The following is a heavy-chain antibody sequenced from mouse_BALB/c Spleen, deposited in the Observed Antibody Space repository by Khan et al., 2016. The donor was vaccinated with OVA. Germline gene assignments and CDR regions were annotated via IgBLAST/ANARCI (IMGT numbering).Heavy chain of an antibody. D-gene: IGHD2-3*01. Sequence: QVQLKQSGAELARPGASVKLSCKASGYTFTSYWMQWVKQRPGQGLEWIGAIYPGIGDTRYTQKFRGKATLTADKSSTTAYMQLSSLASEDSAVYYCARTGGTYDGYFGYFDVWGAWTTVTVSS. CDR1: GYTFTSYW. J-gene: IGHJ1*01. CDR3: ARTGGTYDGYFGYFDV. V-gene: IGHV1-87*01. CDR2: IYPGIGDT.